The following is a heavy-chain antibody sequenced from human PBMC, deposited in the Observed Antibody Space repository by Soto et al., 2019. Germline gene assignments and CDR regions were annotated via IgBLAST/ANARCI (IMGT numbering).Heavy chain of an antibody. CDR2: ISGYNGNR. V-gene: IGHV1-18*01. Sequence: GASVKVSCKASGYTFTTYGIHWVRQAPGQGLEWMGWISGYNGNRNYAQIFQGRVTMTTDTSTSMVYMELRSLRFEDTAVYYCARGAHGSGYAVYWGQGTLVTVSS. CDR1: GYTFTTYG. CDR3: ARGAHGSGYAVY. J-gene: IGHJ4*02. D-gene: IGHD3-3*01.